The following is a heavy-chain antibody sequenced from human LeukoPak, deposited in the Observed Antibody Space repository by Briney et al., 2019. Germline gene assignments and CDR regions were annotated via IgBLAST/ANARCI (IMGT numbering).Heavy chain of an antibody. J-gene: IGHJ4*02. CDR3: ARTPNYSDYPSAY. CDR2: VYSGGDT. CDR1: GFTVSSSY. D-gene: IGHD4-11*01. V-gene: IGHV3-66*01. Sequence: PGGSLRLSSAASGFTVSSSYMSWVRQAPGKGLEWVSVVYSGGDTYSTDSVKGRFTISRDNSKNTLYLQMNSLRAEDTAVDYCARTPNYSDYPSAYSGEGTLVTPSS.